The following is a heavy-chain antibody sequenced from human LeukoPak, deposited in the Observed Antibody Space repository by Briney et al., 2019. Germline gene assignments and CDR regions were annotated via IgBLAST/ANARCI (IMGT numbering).Heavy chain of an antibody. CDR2: ISSSSSYI. Sequence: GGSLRLSCAASGFTFSSYNINWVRQAPGKGLEWVSSISSSSSYIYYADSVKGRFTISRDNSKSTLFLQMNNLRAEDTAVYYCARDYVSGSFGPWGQGTLVTVSS. J-gene: IGHJ5*02. V-gene: IGHV3-21*06. CDR1: GFTFSSYN. CDR3: ARDYVSGSFGP. D-gene: IGHD3-10*01.